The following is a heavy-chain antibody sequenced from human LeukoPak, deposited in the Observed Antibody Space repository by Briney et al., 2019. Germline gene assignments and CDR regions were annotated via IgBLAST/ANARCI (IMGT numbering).Heavy chain of an antibody. V-gene: IGHV3-23*01. D-gene: IGHD3-22*01. J-gene: IGHJ4*02. CDR3: AKTYYYDSSGYYLIPSFDY. Sequence: PGGSLRLSCAASGFTFSSYAMSWVRQAPGKGLEWVSAMSGSGGSTYYADSVKGRFTISRDNSKNTLYLQMNSLRAEDTAVYYCAKTYYYDSSGYYLIPSFDYWGQGTLVTVSS. CDR2: MSGSGGST. CDR1: GFTFSSYA.